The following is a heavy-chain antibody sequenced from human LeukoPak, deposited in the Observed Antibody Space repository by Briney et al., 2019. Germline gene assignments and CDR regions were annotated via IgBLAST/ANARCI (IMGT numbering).Heavy chain of an antibody. CDR2: VSFDVNNK. J-gene: IGHJ5*02. V-gene: IGHV3-30*04. CDR1: GFTFSSFS. D-gene: IGHD3-10*01. Sequence: GGSLRLSCAASGFTFSSFSMHWVRQAPGKGLEWVALVSFDVNNKYYADSVKGRFTVSRDNSKNTLYLQMNNLGTEDTAVYYCARDPGGRNWFDPWGQGTLVTVSS. CDR3: ARDPGGRNWFDP.